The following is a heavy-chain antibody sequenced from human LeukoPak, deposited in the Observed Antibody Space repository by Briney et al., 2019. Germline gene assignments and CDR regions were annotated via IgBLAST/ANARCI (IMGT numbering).Heavy chain of an antibody. J-gene: IGHJ6*03. V-gene: IGHV1-2*02. CDR1: GYTFTGYY. Sequence: ASVKVSCKASGYTFTGYYMHWVRQAPGQGLEWMGWINPNSGGTNCAQKFQGRVTMTRDTSISTAYMELSRLRSDDTAVYYCARTAMVTNYYYYYMDVWGKGATVTVSS. D-gene: IGHD5-18*01. CDR2: INPNSGGT. CDR3: ARTAMVTNYYYYYMDV.